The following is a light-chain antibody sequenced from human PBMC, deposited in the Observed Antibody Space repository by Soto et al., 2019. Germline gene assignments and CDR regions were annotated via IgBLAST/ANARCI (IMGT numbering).Light chain of an antibody. V-gene: IGKV3-20*01. CDR1: QSVSNN. CDR3: QQYGTSPRM. J-gene: IGKJ1*01. Sequence: EIVMTQSPATLSVSPGERATLSCRASQSVSNNLAWYQQKPGQAPRLLIYGASTRATGIQDRFSGSASGTDFTLTISRLEPEDFAVYYCQQYGTSPRMFGQGTKVDIK. CDR2: GAS.